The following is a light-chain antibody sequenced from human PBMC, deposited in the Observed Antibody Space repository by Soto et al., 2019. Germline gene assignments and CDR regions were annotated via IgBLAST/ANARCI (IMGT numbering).Light chain of an antibody. Sequence: DIQMTQSPSSLSASVGDRVTITCRASQSISSYLNWYQQKPGKAPKLLIYAASSLQSGVPSRFSGSGSGTDFTLTISSLQPEDFATYYCQQSYSNTRKFGQGNKVEIQ. CDR1: QSISSY. CDR3: QQSYSNTRK. CDR2: AAS. V-gene: IGKV1-39*01. J-gene: IGKJ1*01.